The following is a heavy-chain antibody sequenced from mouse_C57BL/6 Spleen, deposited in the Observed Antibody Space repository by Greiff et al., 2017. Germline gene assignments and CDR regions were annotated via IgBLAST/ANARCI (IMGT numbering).Heavy chain of an antibody. CDR1: GYTFTSYW. V-gene: IGHV1-64*01. J-gene: IGHJ4*01. D-gene: IGHD2-3*01. CDR2: IHPNRGSP. Sequence: VPLQQPGAELVQPGASVKLSCKASGYTFTSYWMHWVKQRPGQGLEWIGMIHPNRGSPNYNEKFQSQATLTVDKSSNTASMQLSSLTDEDDAVYYCARRGIYDGYPYDMDYWGQGTTVTVSS. CDR3: ARRGIYDGYPYDMDY.